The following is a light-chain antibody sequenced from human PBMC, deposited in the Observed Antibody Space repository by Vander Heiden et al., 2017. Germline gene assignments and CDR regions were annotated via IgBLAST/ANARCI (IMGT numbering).Light chain of an antibody. V-gene: IGLV1-47*01. Sequence: SVLTQPPSPSGTPGQRVTISCSGSSSNIGSNYVYWYQQLPGTAPKLLIYRNNQRPSGVPDRFSGSKSGTSASLAISGLRSEDEADYYCAAWDDSLSGVVFGGGTKLTVL. CDR2: RNN. CDR1: SSNIGSNY. CDR3: AAWDDSLSGVV. J-gene: IGLJ2*01.